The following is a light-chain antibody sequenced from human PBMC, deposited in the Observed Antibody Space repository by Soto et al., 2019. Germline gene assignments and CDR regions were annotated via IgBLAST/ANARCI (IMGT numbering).Light chain of an antibody. CDR1: QDISNY. J-gene: IGKJ3*01. CDR3: QQYDNLSFT. CDR2: DAS. Sequence: DIQMTQSPSSLSASVGDRVTITCQASQDISNYLNWYQQKPGKAPKLLIYDASNLETGVLPRFSGSGSGTDFTFTISSLQPEDIATYYCQQYDNLSFTFGPGTKVDIK. V-gene: IGKV1-33*01.